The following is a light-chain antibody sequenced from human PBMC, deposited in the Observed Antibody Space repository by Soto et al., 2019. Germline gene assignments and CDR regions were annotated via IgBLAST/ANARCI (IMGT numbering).Light chain of an antibody. J-gene: IGKJ1*01. CDR1: QSINSW. Sequence: DIQMTQSPSTLSAFVGDRVTITCRASQSINSWLAWYQQKPGKAPKLLIYKASSLETGVPSRFSCRGLGTKFTLTISSLQPDDFASYYCHQYITYSRTFGKGTKVEIK. CDR2: KAS. V-gene: IGKV1-5*03. CDR3: HQYITYSRT.